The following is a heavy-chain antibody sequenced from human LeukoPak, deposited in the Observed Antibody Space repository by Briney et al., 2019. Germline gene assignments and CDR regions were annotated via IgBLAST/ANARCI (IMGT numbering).Heavy chain of an antibody. CDR2: INHSGST. CDR1: GGSFSGYY. CDR3: ARRSSKRFNWYFDL. Sequence: PSETLSLTCAVYGGSFSGYYWSWIRQPPGKGLEWIGEINHSGSTNYNLSLKSRVTISVDTSKNQFSLKLSSVTAADTAVYYCARRSSKRFNWYFDLWGRGTLVTVSS. V-gene: IGHV4-34*01. D-gene: IGHD5-24*01. J-gene: IGHJ2*01.